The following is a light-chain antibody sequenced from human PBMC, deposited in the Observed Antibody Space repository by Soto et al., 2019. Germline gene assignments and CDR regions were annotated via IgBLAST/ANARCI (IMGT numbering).Light chain of an antibody. CDR1: QNVGSW. CDR2: DAS. V-gene: IGKV1-5*01. J-gene: IGKJ1*01. CDR3: QQYHSYLGT. Sequence: DIQMTQSPATLSASLGERVTNTCRASQNVGSWVAWYQQKPGKAPTLLIYDASSLKSRVPSTFSGSGSGTEFTLTISSLQPDDFAIYYCQQYHSYLGTFGQGTKVEIE.